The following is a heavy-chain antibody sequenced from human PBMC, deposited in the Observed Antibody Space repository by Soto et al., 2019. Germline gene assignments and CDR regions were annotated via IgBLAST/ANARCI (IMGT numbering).Heavy chain of an antibody. Sequence: SETLSLTCTVSGGSISSYYWSWIRQPPGKGLEWIGYIYYSGSTNYNPSLKSRVTISVDTSKNQFSLKLSAVTAADTAVYSCARVRHYCSSTSRLSWNYYYGMDVWGQGTTVTVSS. D-gene: IGHD2-2*01. J-gene: IGHJ6*02. CDR3: ARVRHYCSSTSRLSWNYYYGMDV. CDR2: IYYSGST. V-gene: IGHV4-59*01. CDR1: GGSISSYY.